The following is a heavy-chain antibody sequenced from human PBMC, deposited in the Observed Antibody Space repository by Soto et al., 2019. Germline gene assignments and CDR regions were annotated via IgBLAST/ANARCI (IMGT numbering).Heavy chain of an antibody. Sequence: QVQLVQSGAEVKKPGSSVKVSCKASGGTFRNYGVNWVRQVPGQGLEWMGGIVPIFNKVNFAQKFQGRVIITADASTTTAYMELSSLRSDDTAVYYCAKDRHYYDSSGYYYYYFDSWGQGTLVTVSS. CDR2: IVPIFNKV. CDR1: GGTFRNYG. J-gene: IGHJ4*02. V-gene: IGHV1-69*01. D-gene: IGHD3-22*01. CDR3: AKDRHYYDSSGYYYYYFDS.